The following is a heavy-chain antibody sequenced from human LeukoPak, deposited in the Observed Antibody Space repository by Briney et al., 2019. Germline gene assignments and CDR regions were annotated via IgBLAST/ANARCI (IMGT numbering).Heavy chain of an antibody. Sequence: SVKVSCKASGGTLSSYAISWVRQAPGQGLEWMGGIIPIFGTANYAQKFQGRVTITTDESTSTAYMELSSLRSEDTAVYYCASGRVPAATIRDYYYMDVWGKGTTVTVTS. V-gene: IGHV1-69*05. CDR2: IIPIFGTA. CDR3: ASGRVPAATIRDYYYMDV. CDR1: GGTLSSYA. J-gene: IGHJ6*03. D-gene: IGHD2-2*01.